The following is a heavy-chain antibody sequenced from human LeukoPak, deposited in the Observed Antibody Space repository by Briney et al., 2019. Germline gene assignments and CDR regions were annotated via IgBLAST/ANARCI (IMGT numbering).Heavy chain of an antibody. CDR2: ISSNGGST. Sequence: GGSLRLSCSASGFTFRRYAMHWVRQAPGKGLEYVSAISSNGGSTYYADSVKGRFTISRDNSKNTLYLQMSSLRAEDTAVYYCVKDGSGSYYTYYFDYWGQGTLVTVSS. D-gene: IGHD3-10*01. CDR1: GFTFRRYA. V-gene: IGHV3-64D*06. J-gene: IGHJ4*02. CDR3: VKDGSGSYYTYYFDY.